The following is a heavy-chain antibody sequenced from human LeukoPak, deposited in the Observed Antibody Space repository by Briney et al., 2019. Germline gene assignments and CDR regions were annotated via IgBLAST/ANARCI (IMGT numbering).Heavy chain of an antibody. V-gene: IGHV3-30-3*01. CDR3: ARDAGWLRPFDY. Sequence: PGGSLRLSCAASGFTFSNYAMHWVRQPPGKGLEWVAVTSFDESTKYYADSVKGRFTISRDNSKNTLYLQMDSLNPEGTAVYYCARDAGWLRPFDYWGQGTLVTVSS. J-gene: IGHJ4*02. CDR1: GFTFSNYA. CDR2: TSFDESTK. D-gene: IGHD5-12*01.